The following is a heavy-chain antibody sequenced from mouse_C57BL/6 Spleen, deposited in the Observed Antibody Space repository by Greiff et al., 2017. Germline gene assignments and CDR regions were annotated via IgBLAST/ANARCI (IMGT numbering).Heavy chain of an antibody. CDR1: GYTFTSYW. CDR3: ARSSDYENYVDY. Sequence: VQLQQSGAELVKPGASVKMSCKASGYTFTSYWITWVKQRPGQGLEWIGDIYPGSGSTNYNEKFKSKATLTVDTSSSTAYMQLGSLTSEDSAVYYCARSSDYENYVDYWGQGTTLTVSS. D-gene: IGHD2-4*01. V-gene: IGHV1-55*01. J-gene: IGHJ2*01. CDR2: IYPGSGST.